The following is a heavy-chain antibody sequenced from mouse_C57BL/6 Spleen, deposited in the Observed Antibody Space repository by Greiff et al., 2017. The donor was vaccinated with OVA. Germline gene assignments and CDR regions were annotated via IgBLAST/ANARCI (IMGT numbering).Heavy chain of an antibody. CDR2: ISDGGSYT. J-gene: IGHJ2*01. V-gene: IGHV5-4*01. CDR3: AREGGSSYDFDY. D-gene: IGHD1-1*01. Sequence: EVMLVESGGGLVKPGGSLKLSCAASGFTFSSYAMSWVRQTPEKRLEWVATISDGGSYTYYPDNVKGRFTISRDNAKNTLYLQMSHLKSEDTAMYYCAREGGSSYDFDYWGQGTTLTVSS. CDR1: GFTFSSYA.